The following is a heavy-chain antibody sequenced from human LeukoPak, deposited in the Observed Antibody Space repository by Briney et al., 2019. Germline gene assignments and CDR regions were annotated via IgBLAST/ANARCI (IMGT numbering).Heavy chain of an antibody. CDR3: AKAAGVVIAAAGRFDY. V-gene: IGHV3-23*01. CDR2: ISGSGGST. J-gene: IGHJ4*02. D-gene: IGHD6-13*01. Sequence: PGGSLRLSCAASGFTFSSYAMSWVRQAPGKGLEWVSAISGSGGSTYYADSVKGRFTISRDNSKNTLYLQMNSLRAEDTAAYYCAKAAGVVIAAAGRFDYWGQGTLVTVSS. CDR1: GFTFSSYA.